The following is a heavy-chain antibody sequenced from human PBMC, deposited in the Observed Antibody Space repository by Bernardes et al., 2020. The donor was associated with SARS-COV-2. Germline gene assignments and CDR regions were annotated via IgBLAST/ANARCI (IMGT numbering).Heavy chain of an antibody. CDR2: INPNSGGT. CDR3: ASRYYDFWSGYLDAFDI. D-gene: IGHD3-3*01. CDR1: GYTFTGYY. Sequence: ASVKVSCKASGYTFTGYYMHWVRQAPGQGLEWMGWINPNSGGTNYAQKFQGRVTMTRDTSISTAYMELSRLRSDDTAVYYCASRYYDFWSGYLDAFDIWGQGTMVTVSS. J-gene: IGHJ3*02. V-gene: IGHV1-2*02.